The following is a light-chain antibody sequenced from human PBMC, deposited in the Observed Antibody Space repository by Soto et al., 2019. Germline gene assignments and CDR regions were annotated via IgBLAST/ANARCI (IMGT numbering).Light chain of an antibody. V-gene: IGKV3-20*01. CDR2: GAS. CDR3: QQYDGSHT. CDR1: QSVRSSF. J-gene: IGKJ4*01. Sequence: EIVLTQSPGTLSLSPGERATLSCRARQSVRSSFLAWYQQKPGQPPRLLICGASSRATGIPDRFSGSGSGTDFTLTVSRLEPEDFAVYYCQQYDGSHTFGGGTKVDIK.